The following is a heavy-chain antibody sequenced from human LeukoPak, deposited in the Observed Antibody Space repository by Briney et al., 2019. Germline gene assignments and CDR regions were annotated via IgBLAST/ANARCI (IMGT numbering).Heavy chain of an antibody. D-gene: IGHD6-13*01. J-gene: IGHJ4*02. CDR3: ARANSSSWEYYFDY. V-gene: IGHV4-59*01. Sequence: PSETLSLTCTVSGGSISSYYWSWIRQPPGKGLEWIGYIYYSGSTNYNPSLNSRVTISVDTSKNQSSLKLSSVTAADTAVYYCARANSSSWEYYFDYWGQGTLVTVSS. CDR2: IYYSGST. CDR1: GGSISSYY.